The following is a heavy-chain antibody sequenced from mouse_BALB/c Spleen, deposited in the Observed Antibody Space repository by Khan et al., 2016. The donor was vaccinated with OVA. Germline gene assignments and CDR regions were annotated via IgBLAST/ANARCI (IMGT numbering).Heavy chain of an antibody. CDR2: ISSGGDYT. V-gene: IGHV5-6*01. J-gene: IGHJ3*01. CDR1: GFTFSSYS. CDR3: ASHLSGAFAY. Sequence: EVQLVESGGDLVKPRGSLKLSCAASGFTFSSYSMSWVRQTPDKRLEWVATISSGGDYTYYPDSVKGRFTISRDHAKNTLYLQMSSLKSEDTAMYYCASHLSGAFAYWGQGTLVTVSA. D-gene: IGHD1-3*01.